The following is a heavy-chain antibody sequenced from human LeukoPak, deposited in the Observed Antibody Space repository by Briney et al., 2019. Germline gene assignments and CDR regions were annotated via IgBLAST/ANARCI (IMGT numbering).Heavy chain of an antibody. CDR1: GGSISIGDYY. Sequence: SETLSLTCTVSGGSISIGDYYWSWIRQPPGKGLEWIGYIYYSGSTYYNPSLKSRVTISVDTSKNQFSLKLSSVTAADTAVYYCATYDFWSGHGGDWFDPWGQGTLVTVSS. V-gene: IGHV4-30-4*08. CDR3: ATYDFWSGHGGDWFDP. J-gene: IGHJ5*02. CDR2: IYYSGST. D-gene: IGHD3-3*01.